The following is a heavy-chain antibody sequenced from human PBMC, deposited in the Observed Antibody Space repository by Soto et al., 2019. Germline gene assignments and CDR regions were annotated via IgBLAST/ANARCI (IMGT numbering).Heavy chain of an antibody. J-gene: IGHJ4*02. CDR3: ARHSMQAGLFDS. Sequence: EVQLVGTGGGLIQPGGSLRLSCTASGFTVNNSFLSWVRQAPGRGLEWLSAIFGGGDTYYSDSVKGRFTISRDNSRNTLFLQMTSLRAEDTAMYYCARHSMQAGLFDSWGQGTLVTVSS. CDR1: GFTVNNSF. D-gene: IGHD2-2*01. CDR2: IFGGGDT. V-gene: IGHV3-53*02.